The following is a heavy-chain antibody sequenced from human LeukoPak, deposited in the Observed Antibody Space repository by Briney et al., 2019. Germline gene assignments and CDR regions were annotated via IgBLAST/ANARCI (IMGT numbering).Heavy chain of an antibody. Sequence: GGSLRLSCAASGFTFGSYAMSWVRQAPGKGLEWVPTISDRGGSTYYADSVKGRFTISRDNSKNTLYLQMNSLRADDTAVYYCAKGSSGGSCYFDYWGQGTLVTVSS. CDR3: AKGSSGGSCYFDY. V-gene: IGHV3-23*01. CDR2: ISDRGGST. J-gene: IGHJ4*02. D-gene: IGHD2-15*01. CDR1: GFTFGSYA.